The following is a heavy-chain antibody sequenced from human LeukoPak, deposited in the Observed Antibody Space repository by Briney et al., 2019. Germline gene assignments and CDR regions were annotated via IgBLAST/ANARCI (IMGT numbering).Heavy chain of an antibody. D-gene: IGHD3-22*01. V-gene: IGHV4-61*08. J-gene: IGHJ4*02. CDR3: ARGSVPNYDSSGYYYVY. CDR2: IYYSGST. Sequence: SETLSLTCTVSGDSIASGGYFWSWIRQPPGKGLEWIGYIYYSGSTNYNPSLKSRVTISVDTSKNQFSLKLSSVTAADTAVYYCARGSVPNYDSSGYYYVYWGQGTLVTVSS. CDR1: GDSIASGGYF.